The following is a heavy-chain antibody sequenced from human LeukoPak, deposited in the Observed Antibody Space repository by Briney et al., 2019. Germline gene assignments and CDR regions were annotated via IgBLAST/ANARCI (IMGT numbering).Heavy chain of an antibody. V-gene: IGHV1-2*02. CDR2: INPNSGGT. CDR3: ATVFLHAFDI. D-gene: IGHD3-3*01. Sequence: ASVKVSCKASGYTFTGYYMHWVRQAPGQGLEWMGWINPNSGGTNYAQEFQGRVTITRDTSASTAYMELSSLRSEDMAVYYCATVFLHAFDIWGQGTMVTVSS. CDR1: GYTFTGYY. J-gene: IGHJ3*02.